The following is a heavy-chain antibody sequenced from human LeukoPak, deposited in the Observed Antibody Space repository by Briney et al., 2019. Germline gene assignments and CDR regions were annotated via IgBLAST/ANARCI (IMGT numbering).Heavy chain of an antibody. V-gene: IGHV3-30*04. CDR3: AKDSAKKYDDY. D-gene: IGHD2/OR15-2a*01. J-gene: IGHJ4*02. CDR2: ISYDGSNE. Sequence: GGSLRLSCAASGFTFSSYVMHWVRQAPGKGLEWVAIISYDGSNEYYADSVKGRFTISRDNSKNTLYLQMNGLRAEDTAVYYCAKDSAKKYDDYWGQGTLVTVSS. CDR1: GFTFSSYV.